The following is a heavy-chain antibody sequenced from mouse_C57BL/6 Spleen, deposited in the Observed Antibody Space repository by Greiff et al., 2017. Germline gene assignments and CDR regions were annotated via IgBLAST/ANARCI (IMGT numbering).Heavy chain of an antibody. V-gene: IGHV1-54*01. CDR1: GYAFTNYL. J-gene: IGHJ4*01. CDR3: ARGMDY. Sequence: VKLMESGAELVRPGTSVKVSCKASGYAFTNYLIEWVKQRPGQGLEWIGVINPGSGGTNYNEKFKGKATLTADKSSSTAYMQLSSLTSEDSAVYFCARGMDYWGQGTSVTVSS. CDR2: INPGSGGT.